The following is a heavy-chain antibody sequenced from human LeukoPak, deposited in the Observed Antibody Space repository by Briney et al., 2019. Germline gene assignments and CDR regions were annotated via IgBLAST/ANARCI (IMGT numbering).Heavy chain of an antibody. CDR3: GGLKSSGYLINC. CDR2: IYSGGNT. V-gene: IGHV3-23*03. D-gene: IGHD3-22*01. CDR1: GFTFSSYA. J-gene: IGHJ4*02. Sequence: GGSLRLSCAASGFTFSSYAMSWVRQAPGKGLEWVSVIYSGGNTYYADSVKGRFTISRDNSKNTLYLQMNSLRVDDTAVYYCGGLKSSGYLINCWGQGTLVTVSS.